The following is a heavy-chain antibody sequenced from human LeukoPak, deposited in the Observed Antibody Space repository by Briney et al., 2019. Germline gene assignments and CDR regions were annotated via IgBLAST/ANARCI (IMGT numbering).Heavy chain of an antibody. CDR1: GFTVSSNY. V-gene: IGHV3-66*01. D-gene: IGHD6-13*01. J-gene: IGHJ4*02. Sequence: PGGSLRLSCAASGFTVSSNYMSWVRQAPGKGLEWVSVIYSGGSTYYADSVKGRFTISRDNSKNTLYLQMNSLRAEDTAVYYCARGQAAAGTGMDFDYWGQGTLVTVSS. CDR2: IYSGGST. CDR3: ARGQAAAGTGMDFDY.